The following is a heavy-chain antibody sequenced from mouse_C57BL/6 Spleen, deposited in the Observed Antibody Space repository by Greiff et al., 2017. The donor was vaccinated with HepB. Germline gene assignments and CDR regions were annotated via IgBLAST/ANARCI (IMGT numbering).Heavy chain of an antibody. V-gene: IGHV1-15*01. CDR3: TREELITTVVAPFDY. CDR1: GYTFTDYE. J-gene: IGHJ2*01. CDR2: IDPETGGT. Sequence: QVQLQQSGAELVRPGASVTLSCKASGYTFTDYEMHWVKQTPVHGLEWIGAIDPETGGTAYNQKFKGKAILTADKSSSTAYMELRSLTSEDSAVYYCTREELITTVVAPFDYWGQGTTLTVSS. D-gene: IGHD1-1*01.